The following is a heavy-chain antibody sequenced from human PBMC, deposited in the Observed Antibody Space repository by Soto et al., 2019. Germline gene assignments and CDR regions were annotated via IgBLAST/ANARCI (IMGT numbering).Heavy chain of an antibody. Sequence: QPQLQESGPGLVKPSETLSLPCTVSGGSVSSCCNYWGWVRQPPGQGLEWIGSIHHSGSTSHNPSLRSRVTISVDTHKNQFSLTLTSVTAADTAVYYCARGLSSPSDTGIWGQGILVTVS. CDR2: IHHSGST. CDR3: ARGLSSPSDTGI. J-gene: IGHJ4*02. CDR1: GGSVSSCCNY. V-gene: IGHV4-39*01. D-gene: IGHD6-6*01.